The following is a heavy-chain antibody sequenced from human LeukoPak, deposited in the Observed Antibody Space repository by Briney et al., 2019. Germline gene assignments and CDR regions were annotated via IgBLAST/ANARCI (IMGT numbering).Heavy chain of an antibody. V-gene: IGHV1-2*06. CDR2: INPNSGGT. CDR1: GYTFTGYY. Sequence: ASVKVSCKASGYTFTGYYMHWVRQAPGQGLEWMGRINPNSGGTNYAQKLQGRVTMTRDTSTSTVYMELSSLRSDDTAVYYCARTAARRFDYWGQGTLVTVSS. CDR3: ARTAARRFDY. D-gene: IGHD6-6*01. J-gene: IGHJ4*02.